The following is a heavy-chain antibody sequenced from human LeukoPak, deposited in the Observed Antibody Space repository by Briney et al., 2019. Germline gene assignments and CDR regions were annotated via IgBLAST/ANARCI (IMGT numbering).Heavy chain of an antibody. V-gene: IGHV3-23*01. Sequence: GGSLRLSCAASGFTFTRHAMSWVRQAPGKGLEWVSGISASGGVTYYAGSVKGRFTISRDNSKNTLYLQMNSLRAEDTAVYYCARGSSGSYSIWRYYGMDVWGQGTTVTVSS. CDR3: ARGSSGSYSIWRYYGMDV. D-gene: IGHD1-26*01. CDR2: ISASGGVT. J-gene: IGHJ6*02. CDR1: GFTFTRHA.